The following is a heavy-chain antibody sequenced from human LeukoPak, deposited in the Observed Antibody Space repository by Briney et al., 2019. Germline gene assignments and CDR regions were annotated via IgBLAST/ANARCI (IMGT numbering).Heavy chain of an antibody. Sequence: GGSLRLSCAASGFTFSSYWMNWVRQAPGKGLEWVSSISSSSSYIYYADSVKGRFTISRDNAKNSLYLQMNSLRAEDTAVYYCARDGSGWAFDYWGQGTLVTVSS. V-gene: IGHV3-21*01. CDR1: GFTFSSYW. J-gene: IGHJ4*02. CDR2: ISSSSSYI. CDR3: ARDGSGWAFDY. D-gene: IGHD6-19*01.